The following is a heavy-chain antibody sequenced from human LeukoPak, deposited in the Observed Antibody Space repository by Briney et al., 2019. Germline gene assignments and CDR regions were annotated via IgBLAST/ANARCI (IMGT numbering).Heavy chain of an antibody. D-gene: IGHD6-13*01. V-gene: IGHV3-23*01. CDR3: AKDRGYSSSWFLYYFDY. J-gene: IGHJ4*02. Sequence: GGSLRLSCAVSGFTVNSYYMSWVRQAPGKGLEWVSAISGSGGSTYYADSVKGRFTISRDNSKNTLYLQMNSLRAEDTTVYYCAKDRGYSSSWFLYYFDYWGQGTLVTVSS. CDR1: GFTVNSYY. CDR2: ISGSGGST.